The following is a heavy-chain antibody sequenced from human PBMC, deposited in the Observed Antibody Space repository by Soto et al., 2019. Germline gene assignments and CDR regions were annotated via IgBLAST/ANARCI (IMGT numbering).Heavy chain of an antibody. D-gene: IGHD1-26*01. J-gene: IGHJ6*02. Sequence: ASVKVSCKASGYTFTSYAMHWVRQAPGQRLEWMGWINAGNGNTKYSQKFRGRVTITRDTSASTAYMELSSLRSEDSALYHCARGGIYFFVSGMDVWGQGTTVTVSS. V-gene: IGHV1-3*01. CDR3: ARGGIYFFVSGMDV. CDR2: INAGNGNT. CDR1: GYTFTSYA.